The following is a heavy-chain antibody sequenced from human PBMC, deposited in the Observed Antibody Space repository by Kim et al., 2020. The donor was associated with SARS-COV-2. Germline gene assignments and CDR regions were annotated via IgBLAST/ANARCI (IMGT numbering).Heavy chain of an antibody. Sequence: SVKVSCKTFGDTLSTYGISWVRQAPGQGLEWVGGVTPFFGTTNYAQMFQGRVTITADESTSTVFLELSILSSDDTAMYYCARDHVAYTSSSVRPGWFDPWGQGTLVTVSS. J-gene: IGHJ5*02. D-gene: IGHD6-6*01. CDR1: GDTLSTYG. CDR2: VTPFFGTT. V-gene: IGHV1-69*13. CDR3: ARDHVAYTSSSVRPGWFDP.